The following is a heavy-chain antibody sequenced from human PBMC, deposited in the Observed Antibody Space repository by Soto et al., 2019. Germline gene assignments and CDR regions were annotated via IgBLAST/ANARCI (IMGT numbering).Heavy chain of an antibody. Sequence: ASVKVSCKASGGTFSSYTISWVRQAPGQGLEWMGWISAYNGNTNYAQNFQGRVTMTTDTSTSTAYMELRSLRSDDTAVYYYWSWIRQPPGKGLEWIGYIYYSGSTNYNPSLKSRVTISVDTSKNQFSLKLSSVTAADTAVYYCARVPDYWGQGTLVTVS. CDR2: ISAYNGNT. V-gene: IGHV1-18*01. CDR3: WSWIRQPPGKGLEWIGYIYYSGSTNYNPSLKSRVTISVDTSKNQFSLKLSSVTAADTAVYYCARVPDY. CDR1: GGTFSSYT. J-gene: IGHJ4*02. D-gene: IGHD1-26*01.